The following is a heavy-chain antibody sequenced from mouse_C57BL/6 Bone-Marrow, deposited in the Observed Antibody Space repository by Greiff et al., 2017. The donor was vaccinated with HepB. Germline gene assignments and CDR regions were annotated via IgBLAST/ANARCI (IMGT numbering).Heavy chain of an antibody. CDR1: GFTFTDYY. J-gene: IGHJ3*01. V-gene: IGHV7-3*01. CDR3: ARYGRQGFAY. D-gene: IGHD2-12*01. CDR2: IRNKANGYTT. Sequence: DVMLVESGGGLVQPGGSLSLSCAASGFTFTDYYMSWVRQPPGKALEWLGFIRNKANGYTTEYSASVKGRFTISRDNSQSILYLQMNALRAEDSATYDCARYGRQGFAYWGQGTLVTVSA.